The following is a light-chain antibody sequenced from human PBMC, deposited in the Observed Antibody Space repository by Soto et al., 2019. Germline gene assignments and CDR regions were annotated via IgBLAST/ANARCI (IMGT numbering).Light chain of an antibody. Sequence: EIVMTQSPTTVSVSPGERATLSCRASQNINSNLAWYQQKPGQAPRLLISGASTRATGIPARFSGSGSGTEFTLSISSPQSEDFAVYYCQQYHDWPLYTFGQGTKLEIK. CDR2: GAS. V-gene: IGKV3-15*01. CDR3: QQYHDWPLYT. J-gene: IGKJ2*01. CDR1: QNINSN.